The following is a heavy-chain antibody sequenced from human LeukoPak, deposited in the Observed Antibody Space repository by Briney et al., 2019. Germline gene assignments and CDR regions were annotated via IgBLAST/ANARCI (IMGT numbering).Heavy chain of an antibody. CDR3: ARDRSGGYNWFDP. V-gene: IGHV4-59*01. CDR2: IYYSGST. CDR1: GGSISSYY. J-gene: IGHJ5*02. Sequence: SETLSLTCTVSGGSISSYYWSWIRQPPGKGLEWIGYIYYSGSTNYNPSLKSRVTISVDTSKNQFSLKLSSVTAADTAIYYCARDRSGGYNWFDPWGQGTLVTVSS. D-gene: IGHD2-15*01.